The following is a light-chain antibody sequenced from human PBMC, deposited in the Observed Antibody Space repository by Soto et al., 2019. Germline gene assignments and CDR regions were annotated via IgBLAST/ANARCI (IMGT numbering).Light chain of an antibody. CDR3: CSLTTSHTYV. Sequence: QSALTQPASVFGSPGQSITISCTGTSSDIGHYDYVSWYQQYPGKAPKLMIYHVTYRPSGVSNRYSGSKSGNSASLTISGLQADDEADYYCCSLTTSHTYVFGSGTKLTVL. V-gene: IGLV2-14*03. CDR1: SSDIGHYDY. CDR2: HVT. J-gene: IGLJ1*01.